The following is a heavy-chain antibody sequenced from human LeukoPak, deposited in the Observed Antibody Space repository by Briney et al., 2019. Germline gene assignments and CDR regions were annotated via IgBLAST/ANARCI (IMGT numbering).Heavy chain of an antibody. CDR1: GFTFSDYY. CDR2: ISSSGSTI. J-gene: IGHJ6*02. CDR3: AKEGTYYDILTDLNYYYGMDV. Sequence: GGSLRLSCAASGFTFSDYYMSWIRQAPGKGLEWVSYISSSGSTIYYADSVKGRFTISRDNSKNTLYLQMNSLRAEDTAVYYCAKEGTYYDILTDLNYYYGMDVWGQGTTVTVSS. D-gene: IGHD3-9*01. V-gene: IGHV3-11*01.